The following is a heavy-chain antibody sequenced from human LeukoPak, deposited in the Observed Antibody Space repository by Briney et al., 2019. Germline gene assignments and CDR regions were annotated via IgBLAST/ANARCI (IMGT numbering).Heavy chain of an antibody. J-gene: IGHJ4*02. Sequence: SETLSLTCAVYGGSFSGYYWSWIRQPPGKGLEWLGEINHSGSTNYNPSLKSRVTISVDTSKNQFSLKLSSVTAADTAVYYCARDTIIGTMVRGVIPPLRDYWGQGTLVTVSS. V-gene: IGHV4-34*01. CDR2: INHSGST. D-gene: IGHD3-10*01. CDR3: ARDTIIGTMVRGVIPPLRDY. CDR1: GGSFSGYY.